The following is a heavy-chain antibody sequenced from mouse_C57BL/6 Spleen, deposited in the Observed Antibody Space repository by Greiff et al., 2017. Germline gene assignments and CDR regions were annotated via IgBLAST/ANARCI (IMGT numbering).Heavy chain of an antibody. V-gene: IGHV5-6*01. J-gene: IGHJ2*01. CDR3: ARHLGITTAPFDY. Sequence: EVQLVESGGDLVKPGGSLKLSCAASGFTFSSYGMSWVRQTPDKRLEWVATISSGGSYTYYPDSVKGRFTISRDNAKNTLYLQMSSLKSEHTAMYYCARHLGITTAPFDYWGQGTTLTVSS. CDR1: GFTFSSYG. D-gene: IGHD1-2*01. CDR2: ISSGGSYT.